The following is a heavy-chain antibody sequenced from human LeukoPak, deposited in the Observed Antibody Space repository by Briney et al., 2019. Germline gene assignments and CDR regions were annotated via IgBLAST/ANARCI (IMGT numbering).Heavy chain of an antibody. CDR3: ARMSLDSSGWYLISSRYYYGMDV. CDR1: GYTFTGYY. D-gene: IGHD6-19*01. V-gene: IGHV1-8*02. Sequence: ASVKVSCKASGYTFTGYYMHWVRQAPGQGLEWMGWINPNSGNTGYAQKFQGRVTMTRNTSISAAYMELSSLRSEDTAVYYCARMSLDSSGWYLISSRYYYGMDVWGQGTTVTVSS. J-gene: IGHJ6*02. CDR2: INPNSGNT.